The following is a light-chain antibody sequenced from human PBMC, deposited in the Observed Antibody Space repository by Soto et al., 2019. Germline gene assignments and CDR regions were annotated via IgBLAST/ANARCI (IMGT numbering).Light chain of an antibody. CDR3: SSYTSSSNSSV. Sequence: QSALTQPASVSGSPGQSITISCTGTSSDVGGYNYVSWYQQHPGKAPKLMIYDVSNRPSGVSNRFSGSKSGNTASLTISGLQAEDEADYYCSSYTSSSNSSVFGVGTKLTVL. CDR1: SSDVGGYNY. J-gene: IGLJ3*02. V-gene: IGLV2-14*01. CDR2: DVS.